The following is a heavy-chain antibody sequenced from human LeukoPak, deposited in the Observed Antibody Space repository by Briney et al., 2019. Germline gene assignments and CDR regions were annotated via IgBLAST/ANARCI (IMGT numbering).Heavy chain of an antibody. CDR3: AGLPVALRYFDWLLLGGRFYFDY. Sequence: GESLKICCKGSGYSFTSYWIGWVRQMPGKGLEWMGIIYPGDSDTRYSPSFQGQVTISADKSISTAYLQWSSLKASDTAMYYCAGLPVALRYFDWLLLGGRFYFDYWGQGTLVTVSS. J-gene: IGHJ4*02. D-gene: IGHD3-9*01. V-gene: IGHV5-51*01. CDR1: GYSFTSYW. CDR2: IYPGDSDT.